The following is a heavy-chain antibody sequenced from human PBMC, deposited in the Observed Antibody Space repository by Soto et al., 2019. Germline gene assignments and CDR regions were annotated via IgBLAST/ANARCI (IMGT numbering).Heavy chain of an antibody. CDR1: GGSISSGDYY. V-gene: IGHV4-30-4*01. CDR2: IYYRGST. J-gene: IGHJ6*02. CDR3: ARVALRRYYYGMDV. Sequence: SETLSLTCTVSGGSISSGDYYWSWIRQPPGKALEWIGHIYYRGSTYYNPSLKSRLSMSVDTSKSQFSLKLSSVTAVDTALYYCARVALRRYYYGMDVWGQGITVTVSS.